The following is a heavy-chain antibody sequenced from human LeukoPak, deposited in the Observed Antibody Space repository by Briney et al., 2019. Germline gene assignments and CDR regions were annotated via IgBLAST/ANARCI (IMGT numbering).Heavy chain of an antibody. Sequence: GASVKVSCKTSGYAFTTYAIHWVRQAPGQRLEWKGWINTGSGNTKYSEKLQGRFTITRDTSASTAYMDLRSLRSEDTAIYYCARESFGTSRPSDYWGQGTLVTVSS. D-gene: IGHD1-7*01. CDR1: GYAFTTYA. V-gene: IGHV1-3*04. CDR3: ARESFGTSRPSDY. CDR2: INTGSGNT. J-gene: IGHJ4*02.